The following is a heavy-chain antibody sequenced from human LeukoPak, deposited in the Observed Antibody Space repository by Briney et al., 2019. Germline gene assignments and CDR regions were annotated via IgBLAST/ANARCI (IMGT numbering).Heavy chain of an antibody. J-gene: IGHJ4*02. CDR3: SKERETFTSGWYGGYFDY. CDR1: GFTFSRYA. D-gene: IGHD6-19*01. CDR2: IQYDESNK. V-gene: IGHV3-30*02. Sequence: PGGSLRPSCAASGFTFSRYAMHWFRQAPGKGLEWVAFIQYDESNKYYADSVKGRFTISRDNSKNTVYLQMSSLGAEDSAVYYCSKERETFTSGWYGGYFDYWGQGTLVTVSS.